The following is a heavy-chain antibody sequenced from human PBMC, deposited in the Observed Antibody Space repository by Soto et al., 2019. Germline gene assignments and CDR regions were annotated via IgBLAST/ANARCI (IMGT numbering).Heavy chain of an antibody. Sequence: QVQLVQSGAEVKRPGSSVKVSCKTSGGTFSTYTFSWVRQAPGQGLEWMGRIIPAHDITNYAQNFQGRVTTTADKSTNTAYMELSSLRSDVTAIYYCARDYNPCVIYACYSPPDDWGQGTLVTVSS. CDR2: IIPAHDIT. V-gene: IGHV1-69*08. J-gene: IGHJ4*02. D-gene: IGHD2-15*01. CDR1: GGTFSTYT. CDR3: ARDYNPCVIYACYSPPDD.